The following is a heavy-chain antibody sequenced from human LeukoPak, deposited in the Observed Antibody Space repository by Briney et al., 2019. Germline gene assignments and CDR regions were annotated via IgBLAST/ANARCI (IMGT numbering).Heavy chain of an antibody. D-gene: IGHD2-2*02. J-gene: IGHJ4*02. CDR2: IFYSGSI. CDR1: GDSISNSSYY. V-gene: IGHV4-39*07. CDR3: ARRLGYHIVVVPAAIPQGFDY. Sequence: PSETLSLTCTVSGDSISNSSYYWGWIRQPPGKGLEWIGSIFYSGSIYYNPSLKSRVTISVDTSKNQFSLNLSSVTAADTAVYYCARRLGYHIVVVPAAIPQGFDYWGQGTLVTVSS.